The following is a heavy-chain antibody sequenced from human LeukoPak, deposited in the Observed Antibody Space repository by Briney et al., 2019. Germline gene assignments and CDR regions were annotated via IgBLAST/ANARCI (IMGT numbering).Heavy chain of an antibody. CDR3: ATLGYCSSTSCYTEDY. CDR2: IYTSGST. CDR1: GGSISDYY. D-gene: IGHD2-2*02. Sequence: PSETLSLTCTVSGGSISDYYWSWIRQPAGKGLEWIGRIYTSGSTDYNASLKSRVTMSVDTSKNQFSLKLSSVTAADTAVYYCATLGYCSSTSCYTEDYWGQGTLVTVSS. V-gene: IGHV4-4*07. J-gene: IGHJ4*02.